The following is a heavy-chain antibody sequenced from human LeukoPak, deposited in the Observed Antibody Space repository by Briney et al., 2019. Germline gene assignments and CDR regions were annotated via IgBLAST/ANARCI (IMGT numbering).Heavy chain of an antibody. CDR2: IYYSGST. J-gene: IGHJ3*02. CDR1: GGSISSYY. V-gene: IGHV4-59*01. CDR3: ARDLLGRRAFDI. Sequence: SETLSLTCTVSGGSISSYYWSWIRQPPGKGLEWIGYIYYSGSTNYNPSLKSRVTISVDTSKNQFSLKLSSVTAADTAVYYCARDLLGRRAFDIWGQGTMVTVSS. D-gene: IGHD2-8*02.